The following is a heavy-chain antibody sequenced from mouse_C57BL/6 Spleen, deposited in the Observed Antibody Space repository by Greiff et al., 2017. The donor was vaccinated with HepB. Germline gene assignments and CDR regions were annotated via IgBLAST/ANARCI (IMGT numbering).Heavy chain of an antibody. CDR1: GYTFTDYY. V-gene: IGHV1-26*01. CDR3: ARRLTGTLYVDV. D-gene: IGHD4-1*01. J-gene: IGHJ1*03. Sequence: EVQLQQSGPELVKPGASVKISCKASGYTFTDYYMNWVKQSHGKSLEWIGDINPNNGGTSYNQKFKGKATLTVDKSSSTAYMELRSLTSEDSAVYYCARRLTGTLYVDVWGTGTTVTVSS. CDR2: INPNNGGT.